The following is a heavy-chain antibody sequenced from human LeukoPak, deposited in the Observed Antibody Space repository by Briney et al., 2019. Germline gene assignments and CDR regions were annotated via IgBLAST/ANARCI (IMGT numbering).Heavy chain of an antibody. D-gene: IGHD3-9*01. CDR3: AKDMTGYDILTGYFDY. V-gene: IGHV3-9*01. CDR2: ISWNSGSI. J-gene: IGHJ4*02. CDR1: GFTFDDYA. Sequence: GGSLRLSCAASGFTFDDYAMHWVRQAPGKGLEWVSGISWNSGSIGYADSVKGRFTISRDNAKNSLYLQMNSLRAEDTALYYCAKDMTGYDILTGYFDYWGQGTLVTVSS.